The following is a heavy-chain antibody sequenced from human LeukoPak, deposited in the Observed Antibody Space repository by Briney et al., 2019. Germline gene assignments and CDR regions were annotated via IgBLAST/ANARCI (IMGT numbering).Heavy chain of an antibody. CDR3: AELGITMIGGV. Sequence: GGSLRLSCAASGFTFSSFWMSWVRQVPGKGLEWVGNIKQDGSEKYYVASMKGRFTISRDNAKNSLYLQMNSLRAEDTAVYYCAELGITMIGGVWGKGTTVTISS. V-gene: IGHV3-7*01. CDR2: IKQDGSEK. CDR1: GFTFSSFW. J-gene: IGHJ6*04. D-gene: IGHD3-10*02.